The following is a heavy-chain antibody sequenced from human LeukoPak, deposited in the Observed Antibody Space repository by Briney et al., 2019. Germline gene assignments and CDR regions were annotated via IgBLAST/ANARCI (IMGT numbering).Heavy chain of an antibody. CDR1: GFTFSSYS. Sequence: GGSLRLSCAASGFTFSSYSMNWVRQAPGKGLEWVSSISSSSSYIYYADSVKGRFTISRDNAKNSLYLQMNSLRAEDTAVYYCAREAYGDYAYYYYMDVWGKGTTVTISS. D-gene: IGHD4-17*01. CDR2: ISSSSSYI. J-gene: IGHJ6*03. CDR3: AREAYGDYAYYYYMDV. V-gene: IGHV3-21*01.